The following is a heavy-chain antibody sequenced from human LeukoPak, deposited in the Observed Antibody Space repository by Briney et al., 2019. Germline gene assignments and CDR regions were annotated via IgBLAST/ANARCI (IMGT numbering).Heavy chain of an antibody. CDR2: IIPMFETA. CDR3: ARVSLRGMVYAPWFDP. V-gene: IGHV1-69*13. Sequence: GASVKVSCKASGGTFSSDAINWMRQAPGQGLEWMGGIIPMFETASYTQRFQGRVTITADESTNIAYMELSSLRSEDTAVYYCARVSLRGMVYAPWFDPWGQGTLVTVSS. J-gene: IGHJ5*02. CDR1: GGTFSSDA. D-gene: IGHD2-8*01.